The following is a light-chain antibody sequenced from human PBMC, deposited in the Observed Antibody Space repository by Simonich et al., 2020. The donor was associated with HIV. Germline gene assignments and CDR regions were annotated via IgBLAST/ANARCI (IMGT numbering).Light chain of an antibody. Sequence: EIVMTQSPATLSVSPGERATLSCRASQSVSSYLAWYQQKPVLAPRLLIYDASSRATGNPDRFSGSGSGTDFTLTISRLEPEDFAVYYCQQYDNWPLTFGPGTKVDIK. CDR2: DAS. V-gene: IGKV3D-20*01. J-gene: IGKJ3*01. CDR1: QSVSSY. CDR3: QQYDNWPLT.